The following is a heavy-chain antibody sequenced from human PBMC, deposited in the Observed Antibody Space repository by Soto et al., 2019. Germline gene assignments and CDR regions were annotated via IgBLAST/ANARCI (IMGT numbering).Heavy chain of an antibody. CDR3: AREGVAPYYSYGMDV. D-gene: IGHD5-12*01. J-gene: IGHJ6*02. CDR1: GYTFTRSG. Sequence: ASVKVSCKASGYTFTRSGISWVRQAPGQGLEWMGWISTYNGDTNYAQTFQGRVTMTTDTSTSTVHMDVRSLRSDDTAVYYCAREGVAPYYSYGMDVWGQGTPGTVPS. CDR2: ISTYNGDT. V-gene: IGHV1-18*01.